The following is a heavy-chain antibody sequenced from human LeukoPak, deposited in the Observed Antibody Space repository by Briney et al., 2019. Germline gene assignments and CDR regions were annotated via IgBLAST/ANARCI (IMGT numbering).Heavy chain of an antibody. CDR2: INPNSGGT. V-gene: IGHV1-2*02. CDR1: GGTFSSYA. D-gene: IGHD5-24*01. Sequence: GSSVKVSCKASGGTFSSYAISWVRQAPGQGLEWMGWINPNSGGTNYAQKFQGRVTMTRDTSISTAYMELSRLRSDDTAVYYCARDLDGYNDLDYWGQGTLVTVSS. J-gene: IGHJ4*02. CDR3: ARDLDGYNDLDY.